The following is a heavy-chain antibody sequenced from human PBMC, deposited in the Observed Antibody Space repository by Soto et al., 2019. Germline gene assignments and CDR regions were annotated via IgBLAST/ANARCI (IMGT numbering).Heavy chain of an antibody. D-gene: IGHD3-3*02. Sequence: ETLCLTCTVSGGSISSGGYYWSWIRQHPGKGLEWIGYIYYTGATNYNPSLDSRTSISVDTSNNQFSLKLSSVTAADTAVYYCARGVLPFFVHFQQGVYFDYWCPGALVT. CDR1: GGSISSGGYY. V-gene: IGHV4-61*08. J-gene: IGHJ4*02. CDR2: IYYTGAT. CDR3: ARGVLPFFVHFQQGVYFDY.